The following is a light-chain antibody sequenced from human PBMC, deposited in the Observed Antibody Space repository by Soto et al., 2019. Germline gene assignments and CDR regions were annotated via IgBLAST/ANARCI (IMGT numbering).Light chain of an antibody. CDR2: SSN. CDR1: KSNIGSNT. Sequence: QSVLTQPPSASATPGQRVTISCSGSKSNIGSNTVNWYQQLPGTAPKLLIYSSNQRPSGVPDRFSGSKSGTSASLAISGLQSEDEADYYCAAWDDSLNGVIFGGGTKLTVL. J-gene: IGLJ2*01. CDR3: AAWDDSLNGVI. V-gene: IGLV1-44*01.